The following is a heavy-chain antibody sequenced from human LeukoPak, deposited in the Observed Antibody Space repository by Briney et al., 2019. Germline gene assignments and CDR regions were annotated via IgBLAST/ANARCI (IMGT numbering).Heavy chain of an antibody. CDR1: GGSFSGYY. J-gene: IGHJ4*02. CDR2: INHSGST. D-gene: IGHD3-9*01. CDR3: ARHYGEGGRLFDWLFNF. V-gene: IGHV4-34*01. Sequence: SETLSLTCAVYGGSFSGYYWSWIRQPPGKGLEWIGEINHSGSTNYNPSLKSRVTISVDTSKNQFSLKLSSVTAADTAIYYCARHYGEGGRLFDWLFNFWGRGTLVTVSS.